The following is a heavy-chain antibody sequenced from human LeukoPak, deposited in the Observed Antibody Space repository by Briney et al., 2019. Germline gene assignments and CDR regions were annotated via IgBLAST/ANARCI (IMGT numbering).Heavy chain of an antibody. J-gene: IGHJ4*02. CDR1: GFTFSSYA. V-gene: IGHV3-23*01. Sequence: GGSLRLSCAASGFTFSSYAMTWVRQAPGKGLEWVSAISGSGGSTYYADSVKGRFTISRDNSKDTLSLQMNSLRAEDTAVYYCVLKVRFDYWGQGTLVTVSS. CDR2: ISGSGGST. D-gene: IGHD2-15*01. CDR3: VLKVRFDY.